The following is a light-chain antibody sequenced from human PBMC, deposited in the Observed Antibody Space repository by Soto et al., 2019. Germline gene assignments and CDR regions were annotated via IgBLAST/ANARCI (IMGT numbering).Light chain of an antibody. Sequence: QPVLTQPHSASGSPGHSVTISCTGTSSDVGGYNSVSWYQQHPGNAPELIISEVTKRHSGIPDRFSGYKSGNTASLTVSGLQSGDDADYYCNSYAGRDYFVFGSGTKLTV. J-gene: IGLJ1*01. CDR3: NSYAGRDYFV. CDR1: SSDVGGYNS. CDR2: EVT. V-gene: IGLV2-8*01.